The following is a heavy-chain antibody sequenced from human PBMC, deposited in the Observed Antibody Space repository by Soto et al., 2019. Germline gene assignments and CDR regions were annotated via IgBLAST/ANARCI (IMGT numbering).Heavy chain of an antibody. CDR1: GFSVITRGVG. CDR3: AHIPNYYQYDWFDP. CDR2: IYWDDDK. V-gene: IGHV2-5*02. Sequence: KESGPTLVKPTQTLTLTCTFSGFSVITRGVGVGWIRQPPGKALECLALIYWDDDKRYSPSLQSRLSITKDTSKNQVVLTMTNVDPVDTATYYCAHIPNYYQYDWFDPWGQGTLVSVSS. J-gene: IGHJ5*02. D-gene: IGHD3-16*01.